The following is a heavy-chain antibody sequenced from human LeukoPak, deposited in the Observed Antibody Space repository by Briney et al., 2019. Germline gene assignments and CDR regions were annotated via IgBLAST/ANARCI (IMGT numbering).Heavy chain of an antibody. D-gene: IGHD2-15*01. Sequence: SGGSLRLSCAASGFTFSSYSMNWVRQAPGKGLEWVSSISSSSSYIYYADSVKGRFTISRDNAKNTLYLQMNSLRAEDTAVYYCAKGIEVAATAFDYWGQGTLVTVSS. CDR2: ISSSSSYI. CDR3: AKGIEVAATAFDY. J-gene: IGHJ4*02. V-gene: IGHV3-21*04. CDR1: GFTFSSYS.